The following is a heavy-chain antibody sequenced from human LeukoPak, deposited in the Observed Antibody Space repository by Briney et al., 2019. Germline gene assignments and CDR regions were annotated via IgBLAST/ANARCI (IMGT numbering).Heavy chain of an antibody. J-gene: IGHJ6*03. D-gene: IGHD1-14*01. CDR3: ARVGPWVNPDYYYYYMDV. V-gene: IGHV3-7*01. CDR1: GFIFSNYW. CDR2: MKQDGREK. Sequence: GGSLRLSCVASGFIFSNYWMSWVRQVPGKGLEWVANMKQDGREKYLVDSVKGRFTISRDNAKNSVYLQMNSLRAEDTAVYYCARVGPWVNPDYYYYYMDVWGKGTTVTVSS.